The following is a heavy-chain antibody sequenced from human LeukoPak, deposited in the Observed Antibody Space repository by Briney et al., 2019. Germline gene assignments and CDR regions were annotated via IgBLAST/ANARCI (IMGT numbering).Heavy chain of an antibody. CDR3: AGEGEYGQSYS. CDR1: GDSISYESFY. J-gene: IGHJ5*02. CDR2: IYRGRT. D-gene: IGHD4-17*01. V-gene: IGHV4-30-2*01. Sequence: PQTLSLTCAVSGDSISYESFYWNWIRQAPGKGPEWIGNIYRGRTRLNPSYTSRVAISVDMSKSQVSLSLTSVTAADTAIYYCAGEGEYGQSYSWGQGVLVVVSA.